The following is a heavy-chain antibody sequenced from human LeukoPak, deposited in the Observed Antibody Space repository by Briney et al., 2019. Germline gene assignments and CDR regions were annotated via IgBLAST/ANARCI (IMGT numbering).Heavy chain of an antibody. CDR1: GFTFSSYG. Sequence: GGSLRLSCAASGFTFSSYGMHWVRQAPGKGLEWVAFIRYDGSNKYYADSVKGRFTISRDNSKNTLYLQMNSLRAEDTAVYYCAKDAGATTYAFDIWGQGTMVTVSS. CDR2: IRYDGSNK. D-gene: IGHD1-26*01. CDR3: AKDAGATTYAFDI. J-gene: IGHJ3*02. V-gene: IGHV3-30*02.